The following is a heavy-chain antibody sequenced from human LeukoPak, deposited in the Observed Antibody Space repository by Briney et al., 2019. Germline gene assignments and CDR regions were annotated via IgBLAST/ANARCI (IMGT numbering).Heavy chain of an antibody. CDR2: ISWNSGRI. J-gene: IGHJ5*02. V-gene: IGHV3-9*01. D-gene: IGHD6-13*01. CDR1: GFTFNDFA. CDR3: ARDQVGSS. Sequence: PGGSLRLSCAASGFTFNDFAMHWVRLTPGKGLEWVSGISWNSGRIGYADSVKGRFTISRDNAENSLYLQMNSLRAEDTAVYYCARDQVGSSWGQGTLVTVSS.